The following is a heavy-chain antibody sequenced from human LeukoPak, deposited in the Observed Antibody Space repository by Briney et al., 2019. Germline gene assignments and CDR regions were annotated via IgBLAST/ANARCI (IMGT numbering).Heavy chain of an antibody. V-gene: IGHV4-39*01. J-gene: IGHJ4*02. CDR1: GGSISSSSYY. CDR2: IYYSGST. Sequence: SETLSLTCTVSGGSISSSSYYWGWIRQPPGKGLEWIGSIYYSGSTYYNPSLKSRVTISVDTSKNQFSLKLSSVTAADTAVYYCARGLLGSSTSVVYYFDYWGQGTLVTVSS. CDR3: ARGLLGSSTSVVYYFDY. D-gene: IGHD2-2*01.